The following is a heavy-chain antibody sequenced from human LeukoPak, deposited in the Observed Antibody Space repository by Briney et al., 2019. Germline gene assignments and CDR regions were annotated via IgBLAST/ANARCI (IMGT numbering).Heavy chain of an antibody. V-gene: IGHV4-59*01. D-gene: IGHD3-22*01. CDR3: AGETYYYDSSGYLALYYFDY. CDR1: GGSISSYY. J-gene: IGHJ4*02. CDR2: IYYSGST. Sequence: SETLSLTCTVSGGSISSYYWSWIRQPPGKGLEWIGYIYYSGSTNYNPSLKSRVTISVDTSKNQFSLKLSSVTAADTAVYYCAGETYYYDSSGYLALYYFDYWGQGTLVTVSS.